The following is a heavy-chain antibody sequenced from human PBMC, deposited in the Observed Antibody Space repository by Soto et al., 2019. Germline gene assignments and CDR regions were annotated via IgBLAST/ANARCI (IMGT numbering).Heavy chain of an antibody. CDR1: GFTVSSNY. CDR2: IYSGGST. Sequence: EVQLVETGGGLIQPGGSLRLSCAASGFTVSSNYMSWVRQAPGKGLEWVSVIYSGGSTYYADSVKGRFTISRDNSKNTRYLQMNSLRAEDTAVYYCARVWPSPGKSGSYLGYYGMDVWGQGTTVTVSS. CDR3: ARVWPSPGKSGSYLGYYGMDV. J-gene: IGHJ6*02. V-gene: IGHV3-53*02. D-gene: IGHD1-26*01.